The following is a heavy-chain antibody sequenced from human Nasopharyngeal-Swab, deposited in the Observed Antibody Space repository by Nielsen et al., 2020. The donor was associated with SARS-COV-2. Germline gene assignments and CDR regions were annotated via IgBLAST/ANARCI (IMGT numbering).Heavy chain of an antibody. J-gene: IGHJ3*02. D-gene: IGHD7-27*01. CDR2: IYYSGST. V-gene: IGHV4-59*01. CDR3: ARDSGTSPWGPDAFDI. Sequence: WIRQPPGKGLEWIGYIYYSGSTNYNSSLRSRVTISVDTSKNQFSLKLSSVTAADTAVYYCARDSGTSPWGPDAFDIWGQGTMVTVSS.